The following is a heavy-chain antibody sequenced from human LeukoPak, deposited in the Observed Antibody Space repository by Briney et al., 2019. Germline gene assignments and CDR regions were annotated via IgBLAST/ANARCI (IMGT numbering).Heavy chain of an antibody. D-gene: IGHD3-9*01. V-gene: IGHV3-21*01. CDR2: MSSTRSSI. CDR1: GFTFGAYT. CDR3: ARERGYDILDAFDV. J-gene: IGHJ3*01. Sequence: GGSLRLSCAASGFTFGAYTMNWVRQAPGKGLEWVSSMSSTRSSIYYADSVKGRFTISRDNANNSLYLQMNSLRPEDTAVYYCARERGYDILDAFDVWGQGTMVTVSS.